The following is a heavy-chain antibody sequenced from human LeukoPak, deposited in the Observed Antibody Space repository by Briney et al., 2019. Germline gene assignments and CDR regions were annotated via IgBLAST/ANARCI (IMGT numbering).Heavy chain of an antibody. CDR2: IIPIFGTA. V-gene: IGHV1-69*13. CDR1: GGTFSSYA. J-gene: IGHJ4*02. D-gene: IGHD1-7*01. CDR3: ARAGELELRDGYFDY. Sequence: GASVKVSCKASGGTFSSYAISWVRQAPGQGLEWMGGIIPIFGTANYAQKFQGRVTITVDESTSTAYMELSSLRSEDTAVYYCARAGELELRDGYFDYWGQGTLVTVSS.